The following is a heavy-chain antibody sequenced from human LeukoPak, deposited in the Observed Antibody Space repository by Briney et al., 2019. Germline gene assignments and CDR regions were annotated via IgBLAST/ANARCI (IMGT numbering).Heavy chain of an antibody. J-gene: IGHJ4*02. CDR2: INHSGST. V-gene: IGHV4-34*01. CDR1: GGSFSGYY. D-gene: IGHD2-15*01. CDR3: ARIGALAGSYYFDY. Sequence: SETLSLTCAVYGGSFSGYYWSWIRQPPGKGLGWIGEINHSGSTNYNPSLKSRVTISVDTSKNQFSLKLSSVTAADTAVYYCARIGALAGSYYFDYWGQGTLVTVSS.